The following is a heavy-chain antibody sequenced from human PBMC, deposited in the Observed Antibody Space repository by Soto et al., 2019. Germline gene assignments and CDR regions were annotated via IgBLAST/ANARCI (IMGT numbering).Heavy chain of an antibody. D-gene: IGHD5-12*01. CDR2: MNPNTGNT. V-gene: IGHV1-8*01. CDR1: GYSFSDYD. Sequence: ASVKVSCKASGYSFSDYDINWVRQATGLGLEWMGWMNPNTGNTRYAQKFQGRFTMTRDTSISTVYMELGSLTSEDTAVYYCARGKLATLTDFWGQGNPVT. J-gene: IGHJ4*02. CDR3: ARGKLATLTDF.